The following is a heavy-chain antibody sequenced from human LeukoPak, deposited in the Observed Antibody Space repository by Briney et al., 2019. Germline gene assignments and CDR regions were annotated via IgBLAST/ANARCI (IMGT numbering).Heavy chain of an antibody. CDR3: AKDKAVHDAFDI. CDR1: GFTFSSYG. J-gene: IGHJ3*02. D-gene: IGHD6-19*01. V-gene: IGHV3-33*06. CDR2: IWYDGSNK. Sequence: GGSLRLSCAASGFTFSSYGMHWVRQAPGKGLEWVAVIWYDGSNKYYADSVKGRFTISRDNSKNTLYLQMNSLRAEDTAVYYCAKDKAVHDAFDIWGQGTMVTVSS.